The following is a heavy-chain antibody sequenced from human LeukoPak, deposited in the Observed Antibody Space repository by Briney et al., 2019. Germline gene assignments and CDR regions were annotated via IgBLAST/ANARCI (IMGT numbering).Heavy chain of an antibody. J-gene: IGHJ3*02. D-gene: IGHD3-3*01. CDR2: ISSSSSTI. CDR1: GFTFSSYS. CDR3: AREAEYLRFLEWFPIDAFDI. V-gene: IGHV3-48*01. Sequence: GGSLRLSCAASGFTFSSYSMNWVRQAPGKGLEWVSYISSSSSTIYYADSVKGRFTISRDNAKNSLYLQMNSLRAEDTAVYYCAREAEYLRFLEWFPIDAFDIWGQGTMATVSS.